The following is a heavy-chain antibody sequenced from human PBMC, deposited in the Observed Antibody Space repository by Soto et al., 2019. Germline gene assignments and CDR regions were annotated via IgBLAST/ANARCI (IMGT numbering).Heavy chain of an antibody. D-gene: IGHD5-12*01. J-gene: IGHJ3*02. CDR1: GGSISSGGYY. Sequence: QVQLQESGPGLVKPSQTLSLTCTVSGGSISSGGYYWSWIRQNPGKGLEWIGYIYYSGSTYYNPSLKSRVTISVDTSKNQFSLKLSSVTAADTAVYYCARDSFDSGYDSNAFDIWGQGTMVTVSS. CDR2: IYYSGST. V-gene: IGHV4-31*03. CDR3: ARDSFDSGYDSNAFDI.